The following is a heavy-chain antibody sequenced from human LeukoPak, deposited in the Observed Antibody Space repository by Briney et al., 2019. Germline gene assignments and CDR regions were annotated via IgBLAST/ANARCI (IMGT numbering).Heavy chain of an antibody. D-gene: IGHD2-15*01. V-gene: IGHV4-59*01. J-gene: IGHJ4*02. CDR1: GGSISSYY. CDR2: IYYSGST. CDR3: ARVADCSGGSCHAGFDY. Sequence: PSETLSLTCTVSGGSISSYYWSWIRQPPGKGLEWIGYIYYSGSTNYNPSLKSRVTISVDTSKNQFSLKLSSVAAADTAVYYCARVADCSGGSCHAGFDYWGQGTLVTVSS.